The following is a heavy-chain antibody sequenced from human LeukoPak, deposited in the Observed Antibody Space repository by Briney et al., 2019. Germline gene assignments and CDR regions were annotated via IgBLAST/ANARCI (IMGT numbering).Heavy chain of an antibody. V-gene: IGHV4-31*03. J-gene: IGHJ3*02. CDR2: IYYSGST. Sequence: SQTLSLTCSVSGGSISSDDYYWSWIRQPPGKGLEWIGFIYYSGSTYYNPSLRSRVTISVDTSKNQFSLKMSSVTVADTAVYYCARAPLREHAFDIWGQGTVVTVSS. CDR1: GGSISSDDYY. D-gene: IGHD1-26*01. CDR3: ARAPLREHAFDI.